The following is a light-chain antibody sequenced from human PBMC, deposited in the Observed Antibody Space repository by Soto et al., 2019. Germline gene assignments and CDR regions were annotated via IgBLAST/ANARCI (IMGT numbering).Light chain of an antibody. V-gene: IGKV1-39*01. J-gene: IGKJ5*01. CDR2: EAS. CDR1: QSISSY. CDR3: QQANIFPIT. Sequence: DIQMTQSPSSLSASVGDRVTITCRASQSISSYLNWYQQKPGKAPKLLIYEASSLQSGVPSRFSGSGSGTDFTLTISSLQPDDFATYYCQQANIFPITFGQGTRLEIK.